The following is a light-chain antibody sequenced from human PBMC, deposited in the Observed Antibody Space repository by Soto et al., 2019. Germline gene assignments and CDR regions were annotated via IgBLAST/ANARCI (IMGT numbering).Light chain of an antibody. CDR2: ANT. J-gene: IGLJ2*01. V-gene: IGLV1-40*01. Sequence: QSVLTQPPSVSGAPGQRVTISCTGSSSYIGAGYDVHWYQQLPGTAPKLLIYANTNRPSGVPDRFSGSRSGTSASLAITGLQAEDGADYYCQSYDDSLGGHVIFGGGTKLTVL. CDR1: SSYIGAGYD. CDR3: QSYDDSLGGHVI.